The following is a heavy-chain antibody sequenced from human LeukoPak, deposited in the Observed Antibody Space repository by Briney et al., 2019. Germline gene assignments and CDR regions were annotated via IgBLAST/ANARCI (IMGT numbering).Heavy chain of an antibody. J-gene: IGHJ5*02. CDR3: ARAGPFGNWFDP. CDR2: IYHSGST. Sequence: SETLSLTCTVSGYSISSGYYWGWIRQPPGKGLEWIGSIYHSGSTYYNPSLKSRVTISVDTSKNQFSLKLSSVTAADTAVYYCARAGPFGNWFDPWGQGTLVTVSS. CDR1: GYSISSGYY. D-gene: IGHD3-10*01. V-gene: IGHV4-38-2*02.